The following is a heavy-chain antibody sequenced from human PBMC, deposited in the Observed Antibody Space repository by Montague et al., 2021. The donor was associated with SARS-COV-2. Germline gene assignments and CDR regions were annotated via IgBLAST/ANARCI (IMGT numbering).Heavy chain of an antibody. CDR1: GFTFSSYA. Sequence: YLRLSCAASGFTFSSYAMSWVRQAPGKGLEWVSAISGSGGSTYYADSVKGRFTISRDSSKNTLYLQMNSLRAEDTAVYYCAKDRRPVRGKISSGDAFDIWGQGTMVTVSS. J-gene: IGHJ3*02. CDR3: AKDRRPVRGKISSGDAFDI. CDR2: ISGSGGST. D-gene: IGHD6-25*01. V-gene: IGHV3-23*01.